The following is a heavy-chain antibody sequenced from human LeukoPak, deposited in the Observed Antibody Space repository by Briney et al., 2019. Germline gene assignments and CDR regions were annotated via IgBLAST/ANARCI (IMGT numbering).Heavy chain of an antibody. CDR1: GFTFSNYA. D-gene: IGHD3-22*01. Sequence: GGSLRLSCVDSGFTFSNYAMNWVRQAPGKGLEWVSAISGSGGSTYYADSVKGRFTISRDNAKNTVSLQMNSLRAEDTSVYYCARAPSEIGGYYPEYFRHWGQGTLVTVSS. CDR2: ISGSGGST. V-gene: IGHV3-23*01. CDR3: ARAPSEIGGYYPEYFRH. J-gene: IGHJ1*01.